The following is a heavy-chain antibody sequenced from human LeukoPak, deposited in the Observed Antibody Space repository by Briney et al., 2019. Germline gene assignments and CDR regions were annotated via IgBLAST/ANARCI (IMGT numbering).Heavy chain of an antibody. V-gene: IGHV3-7*01. J-gene: IGHJ4*02. Sequence: GGSLRLSCAASGFTFSTYWMSWVRQAPGKGLEWVASINQDGSQKRYVDSVQGRFTISRDNTKKSLFLQMNSLRAEDTAVYYCARLKDDVTKLDYWGQETLVTVSS. CDR1: GFTFSTYW. CDR3: ARLKDDVTKLDY. D-gene: IGHD2-8*01. CDR2: INQDGSQK.